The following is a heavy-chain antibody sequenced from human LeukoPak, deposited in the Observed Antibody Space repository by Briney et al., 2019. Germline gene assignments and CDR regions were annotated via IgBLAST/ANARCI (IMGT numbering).Heavy chain of an antibody. V-gene: IGHV3-23*01. CDR1: GFTFSSYA. J-gene: IGHJ4*02. Sequence: GGSLGLSCVASGFTFSSYAMSWVRQAPGKGLEWVSSISGGGGTTYYADSVKGRFTMSRDNSKNTLYLQMNSLRAEDTAVYYCAKDRGYGDDDYWGQGTLVTVSS. CDR2: ISGGGGTT. CDR3: AKDRGYGDDDY. D-gene: IGHD4-17*01.